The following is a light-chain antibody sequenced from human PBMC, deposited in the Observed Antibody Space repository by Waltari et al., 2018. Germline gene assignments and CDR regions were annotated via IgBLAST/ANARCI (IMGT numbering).Light chain of an antibody. V-gene: IGKV1-39*01. Sequence: DIQMTQSPSSLSASVGDRVTITCRASQSITSSLNWYQHKPGKAPKLLIYAASSLQSGVPSRFSGSESGTDFTLTISSLQPEDFATYYCQQSYSTPDTFGQGTKLEIK. CDR3: QQSYSTPDT. J-gene: IGKJ2*01. CDR1: QSITSS. CDR2: AAS.